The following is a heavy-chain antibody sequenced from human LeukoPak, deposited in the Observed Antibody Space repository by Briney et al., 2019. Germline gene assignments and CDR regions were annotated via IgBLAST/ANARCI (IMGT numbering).Heavy chain of an antibody. Sequence: GGSLRLSCAASGFTFSSYEMNWVRQAPGKGLEWVSSISASGLMTYYADSVKGRLTVSRDNSKNSLYLQMSSLTAADTAVYYCAKDRSIGSYYTFDHWGQGTLVTVSS. CDR1: GFTFSSYE. D-gene: IGHD1-26*01. CDR2: ISASGLMT. V-gene: IGHV3-23*01. J-gene: IGHJ4*02. CDR3: AKDRSIGSYYTFDH.